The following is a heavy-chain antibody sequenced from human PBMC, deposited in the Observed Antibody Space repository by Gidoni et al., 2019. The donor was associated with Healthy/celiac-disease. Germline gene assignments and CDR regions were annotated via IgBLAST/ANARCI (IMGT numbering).Heavy chain of an antibody. Sequence: QVKLVESGRGVVQPGRARRLSWSAAGFTFRSYAMHWVRQAPGKGLEWVAVISYDGSNNYYADSVKCRFTISRDNSKNTLDLQMNSLRAEDTAVYYCARDFVEAGPSFGDYWGQGTLVTVSS. D-gene: IGHD2-15*01. CDR3: ARDFVEAGPSFGDY. J-gene: IGHJ4*02. CDR2: ISYDGSNN. CDR1: GFTFRSYA. V-gene: IGHV3-30*04.